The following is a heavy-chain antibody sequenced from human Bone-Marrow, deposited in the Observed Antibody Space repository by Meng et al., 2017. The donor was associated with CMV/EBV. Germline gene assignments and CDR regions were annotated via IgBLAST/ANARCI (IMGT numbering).Heavy chain of an antibody. CDR1: GGSINSYY. CDR2: IYYSGST. CDR3: ARVRYCSSTSCYTDLDWYFDL. D-gene: IGHD2-2*02. J-gene: IGHJ2*01. Sequence: SETLSLTCTVSGGSINSYYWSWIRQPPGKGLGWIGYIYYSGSTNYNPSLKSRVTISVDTSKNQFSLKLNSVTAADTAIYYCARVRYCSSTSCYTDLDWYFDLWGRGTLVTVSS. V-gene: IGHV4-59*01.